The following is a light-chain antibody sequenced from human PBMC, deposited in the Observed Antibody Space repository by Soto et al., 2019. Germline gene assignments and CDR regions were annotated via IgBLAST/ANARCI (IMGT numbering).Light chain of an antibody. CDR2: GAS. J-gene: IGKJ1*01. CDR3: HHYGSSARA. CDR1: QKIDNNY. Sequence: DIVLTQSPGTLSLSPGENATLSCRASQKIDNNYLAWHQQKPGQAPRLLIYGASNRAPGIPDRFTGRGSGTDFTLTITTLEPEDVAMSHCHHYGSSARALGQGPTVGI. V-gene: IGKV3-20*01.